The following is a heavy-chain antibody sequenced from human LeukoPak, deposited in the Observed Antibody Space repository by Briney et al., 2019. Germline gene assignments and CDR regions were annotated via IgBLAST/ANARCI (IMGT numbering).Heavy chain of an antibody. CDR2: IRPHTGET. CDR1: GYTFTSYG. J-gene: IGHJ4*02. D-gene: IGHD2-2*01. Sequence: GASVKVSCKASGYTFTSYGINWVRQAPGRGLEWMGWIRPHTGETNSAQRFQDRVTMTTDTSTTTAYMELRSLRFDDTAVYYCARDRGGKGSAIFYWGQGSLVTVSS. V-gene: IGHV1-18*01. CDR3: ARDRGGKGSAIFY.